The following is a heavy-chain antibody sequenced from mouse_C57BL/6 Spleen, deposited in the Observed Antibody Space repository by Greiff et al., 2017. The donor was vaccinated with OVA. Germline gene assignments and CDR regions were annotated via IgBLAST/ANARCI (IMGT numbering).Heavy chain of an antibody. V-gene: IGHV2-6*01. D-gene: IGHD2-12*01. Sequence: VKLMESGPGLVAPSQSLSITCTVSGFSLTSYGVDWVRQSPGKGLEWLGVIWGVGSTNYNSALKSRLSISKDNSKSQVFLKMNSLQTDDTAMYYCARSYDGYAMDYWGQGTSVTVSS. CDR2: IWGVGST. CDR3: ARSYDGYAMDY. J-gene: IGHJ4*01. CDR1: GFSLTSYG.